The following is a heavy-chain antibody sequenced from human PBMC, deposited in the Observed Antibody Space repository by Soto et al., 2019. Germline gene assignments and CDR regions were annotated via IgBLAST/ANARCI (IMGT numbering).Heavy chain of an antibody. CDR2: IIPIFGTA. CDR3: ELLDYGEYGTGSDGGMDV. D-gene: IGHD4-17*01. V-gene: IGHV1-69*06. CDR1: GGTFSSYA. J-gene: IGHJ6*02. Sequence: GASVKVSCKASGGTFSSYAISWVRQAPGQGLECMGGIIPIFGTANYAQKFQGRVTITADKSTSTAYMELSSLRSEDTAVYYCELLDYGEYGTGSDGGMDVWGQGTTVTVSS.